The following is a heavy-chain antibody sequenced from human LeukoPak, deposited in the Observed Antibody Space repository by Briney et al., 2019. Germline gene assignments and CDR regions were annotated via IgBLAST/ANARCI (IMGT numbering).Heavy chain of an antibody. V-gene: IGHV4-59*12. Sequence: SETLSLTCTVSGGSISSYYWSWIRQPPGKGLEWIGEIYHSGSTNYNPSLKSRVTISVDKSKNQFSLKLSSVTAADTAVYYCATIAVAPGFDYWGQGTLVTVSS. J-gene: IGHJ4*02. CDR3: ATIAVAPGFDY. CDR1: GGSISSYY. CDR2: IYHSGST. D-gene: IGHD6-19*01.